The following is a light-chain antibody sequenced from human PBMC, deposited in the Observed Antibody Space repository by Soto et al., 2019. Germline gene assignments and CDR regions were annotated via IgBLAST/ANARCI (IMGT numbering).Light chain of an antibody. CDR1: QSVSNY. CDR2: AAS. CDR3: QQGYSPPST. Sequence: DLQMTQSPSSLSASVGDRVTITCRASQSVSNYLNWYQQKPGKAPNLLIYAASNLQSGVPSRFSGSGSGTEFTLTISSLQPEDFATYYCQQGYSPPSTFGQGTRLDIK. V-gene: IGKV1-39*01. J-gene: IGKJ5*01.